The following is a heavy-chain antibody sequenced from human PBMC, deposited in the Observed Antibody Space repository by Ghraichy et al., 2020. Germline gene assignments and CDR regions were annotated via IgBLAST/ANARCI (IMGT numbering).Heavy chain of an antibody. J-gene: IGHJ4*02. CDR1: GFTFSSQP. CDR2: INYDGSRT. Sequence: GGSLRLSCVASGFTFSSQPMHWVRQAPGKGLDYVSAINYDGSRTYYARSVEGRFTISRDNSKNTLYLQMDSLRVEDMAVYYCARAYCDSYPYFYWGQGTLVTVSS. CDR3: ARAYCDSYPYFY. V-gene: IGHV3-64*01. D-gene: IGHD3-22*01.